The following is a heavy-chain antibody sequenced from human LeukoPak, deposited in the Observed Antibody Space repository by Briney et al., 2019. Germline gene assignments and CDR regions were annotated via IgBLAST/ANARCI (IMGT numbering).Heavy chain of an antibody. Sequence: GRSLRLSCAASGFTFSSYGMHWVRQAPGKGLEWVSSISSSSSYIYYADSVKGRFTISRDNAKNSLYLQMNSLRAEDTAVYYCARASGSTIFGVVNPNFDYWGQGTLVTVSS. CDR3: ARASGSTIFGVVNPNFDY. CDR1: GFTFSSYG. V-gene: IGHV3-21*01. CDR2: ISSSSSYI. J-gene: IGHJ4*02. D-gene: IGHD3-3*01.